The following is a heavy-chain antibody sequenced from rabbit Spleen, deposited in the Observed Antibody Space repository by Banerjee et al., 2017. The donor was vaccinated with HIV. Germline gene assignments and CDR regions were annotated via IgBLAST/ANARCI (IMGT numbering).Heavy chain of an antibody. D-gene: IGHD1-1*01. V-gene: IGHV1S45*01. CDR1: GFSFSSSDW. CDR2: IYGGSSGTT. CDR3: ARDLIAVIGWNFNL. Sequence: VESGGGLVQPEGSLTLTCTASGFSFSSSDWICWVRQAPGKGLEWIACIYGGSSGTTYYANWAVGRFTISKTSSTTVTLRMTSLTAADTATYFCARDLIAVIGWNFNLWGPGPWSPS. J-gene: IGHJ4*01.